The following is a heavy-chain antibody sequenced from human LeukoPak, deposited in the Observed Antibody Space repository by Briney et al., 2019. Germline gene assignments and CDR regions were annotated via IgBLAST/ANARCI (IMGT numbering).Heavy chain of an antibody. Sequence: PSETLSLTCTVSGGSISSGGYYWSWIRQHPGKGLEWIGYIDYSGSTYYNPSLKSRVTISVDTSKNQFSLKLSSVTAADTAVYYCAREGYCSGGSCYSSGMDVWGQGTTVTVSS. D-gene: IGHD2-15*01. CDR3: AREGYCSGGSCYSSGMDV. CDR2: IDYSGST. CDR1: GGSISSGGYY. J-gene: IGHJ6*02. V-gene: IGHV4-31*03.